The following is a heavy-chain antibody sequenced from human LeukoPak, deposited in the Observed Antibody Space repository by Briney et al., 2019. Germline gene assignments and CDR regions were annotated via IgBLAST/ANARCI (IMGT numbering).Heavy chain of an antibody. V-gene: IGHV3-21*01. CDR2: ISSSSHYI. CDR3: ARDPSSGWYKDYFDY. Sequence: GGSLRLSCAASGFTFSSYSMDWVRQAPGKGLEWVSSISSSSHYIYYADSVKGRFTISRDNAKNSLYLQMNSLRAEDTAVYFCARDPSSGWYKDYFDYWGQGALVTVSS. J-gene: IGHJ4*02. D-gene: IGHD6-19*01. CDR1: GFTFSSYS.